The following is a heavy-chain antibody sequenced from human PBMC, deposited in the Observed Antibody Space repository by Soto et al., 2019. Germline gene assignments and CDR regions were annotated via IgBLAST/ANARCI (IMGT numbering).Heavy chain of an antibody. Sequence: EVQLLESGGGLVQPGGSLRLSCAASGFTFSSYAMSWVRQAPGKGLEWVSTISGSGGGIYYADSVKGRFTMSRDNSKNTLDLQMNSLRAEDTAVYDSAKRNLVFRAPFDYWGRGTLVTVSS. D-gene: IGHD1-20*01. CDR3: AKRNLVFRAPFDY. CDR2: ISGSGGGI. CDR1: GFTFSSYA. J-gene: IGHJ4*02. V-gene: IGHV3-23*01.